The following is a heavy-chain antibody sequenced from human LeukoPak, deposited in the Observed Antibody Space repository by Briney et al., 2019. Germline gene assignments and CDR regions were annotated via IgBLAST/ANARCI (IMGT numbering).Heavy chain of an antibody. CDR3: AKDSHDFWSGYSDY. CDR1: GFTFSSYA. V-gene: IGHV3-23*01. J-gene: IGHJ4*02. D-gene: IGHD3-3*01. CDR2: ISGSGGST. Sequence: AGGSLRLSCAASGFTFSSYAMSWVRQAPGKGLEWVSAISGSGGSTYYADSVKGRFTISRDNSKNTLYLQMNSLRAEDTAVYYCAKDSHDFWSGYSDYWGQGTLVTVSS.